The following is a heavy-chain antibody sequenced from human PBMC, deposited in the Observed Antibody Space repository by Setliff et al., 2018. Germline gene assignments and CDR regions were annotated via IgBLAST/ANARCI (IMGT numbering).Heavy chain of an antibody. CDR2: ISHGVST. V-gene: IGHV4-59*04. J-gene: IGHJ4*02. Sequence: SETLSLTCTVSGGSISPYFWSWIRQPPGKGLEYIGHISHGVSTSYSPSLKSRLSISADTSKNQFSLKLTSVTAADTAVYYCARTHCTTTSCFYFHYWGQGTVVTVSS. D-gene: IGHD2-2*01. CDR3: ARTHCTTTSCFYFHY. CDR1: GGSISPYF.